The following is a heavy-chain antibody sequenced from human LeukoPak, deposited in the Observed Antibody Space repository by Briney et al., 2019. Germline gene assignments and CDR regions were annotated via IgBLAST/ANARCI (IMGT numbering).Heavy chain of an antibody. J-gene: IGHJ6*03. Sequence: SETLPLTCTVSGGSISSYYWSWIRQPPGEGLEWIGYIYYSGSTNYTPSLKSRVTISVDASKNQFSLKLSSVTAADTAVYYCARDSAETHNYYYYMDVWGKGTTVTVSS. V-gene: IGHV4-59*01. D-gene: IGHD1-14*01. CDR3: ARDSAETHNYYYYMDV. CDR2: IYYSGST. CDR1: GGSISSYY.